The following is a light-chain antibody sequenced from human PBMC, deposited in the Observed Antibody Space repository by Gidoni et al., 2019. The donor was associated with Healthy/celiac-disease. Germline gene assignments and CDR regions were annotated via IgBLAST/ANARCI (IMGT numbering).Light chain of an antibody. CDR2: AAS. CDR1: QGISTY. Sequence: DSQMTQSPSSLYASVGDRVTIPCRASQGISTYLAWYQQKPGKVPKLLIYAASTLQSGVPARFSGSGSGTDFTLTLSSLQPEDVATYYCQKYNSAPPTFGGGTKVEIK. V-gene: IGKV1-27*01. J-gene: IGKJ4*01. CDR3: QKYNSAPPT.